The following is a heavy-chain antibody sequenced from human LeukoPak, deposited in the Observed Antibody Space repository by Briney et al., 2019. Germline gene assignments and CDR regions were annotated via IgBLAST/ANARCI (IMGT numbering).Heavy chain of an antibody. CDR3: AGSNSGYVTPFDY. J-gene: IGHJ4*02. CDR2: INPNSGGT. D-gene: IGHD5-12*01. V-gene: IGHV1-2*02. CDR1: GYTFTGYY. Sequence: GASVKVSCKASGYTFTGYYMHWVRQAPGQGLEWMGWINPNSGGTNYAQKFQGRVTMTRDTSISTAYMELSRLRSDDTAVYYCAGSNSGYVTPFDYWGQGTLVTVSS.